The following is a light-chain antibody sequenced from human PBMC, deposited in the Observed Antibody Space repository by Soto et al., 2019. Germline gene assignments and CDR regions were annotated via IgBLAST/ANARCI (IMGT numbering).Light chain of an antibody. J-gene: IGLJ1*01. Sequence: QSALTQPASVSGSPEQSITISCTGTSSDVGNYNLVSWYQQHPGKAPKLMIYEGSKRPSGVSNRFSGSKSGNTASLTISGLQAEDEADYYCCSYAGSSLYVFGTGTKLTVL. V-gene: IGLV2-23*01. CDR3: CSYAGSSLYV. CDR1: SSDVGNYNL. CDR2: EGS.